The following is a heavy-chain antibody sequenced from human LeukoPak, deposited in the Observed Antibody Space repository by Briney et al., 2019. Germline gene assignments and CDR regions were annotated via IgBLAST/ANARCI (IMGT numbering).Heavy chain of an antibody. CDR3: ARDGGNSNYYYYGMDV. D-gene: IGHD4-23*01. CDR1: GYTFTSYD. Sequence: ASVNVSFKASGYTFTSYDINWVRQATGQGLEWMGWMNPNSGNTGYAQKFQGRVTMTRNTSTSTAYMELSSLRSEDTAVYYCARDGGNSNYYYYGMDVWGQGTTVTVSS. V-gene: IGHV1-8*01. J-gene: IGHJ6*02. CDR2: MNPNSGNT.